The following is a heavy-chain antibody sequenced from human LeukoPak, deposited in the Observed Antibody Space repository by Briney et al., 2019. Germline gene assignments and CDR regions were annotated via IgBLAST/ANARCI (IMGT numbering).Heavy chain of an antibody. CDR1: GGSISSYY. D-gene: IGHD3-3*01. Sequence: SETLSLTCTVSGGSISSYYWSWIRQPPGKGLEWIGTIYYSGSTYYNPSLKSRVTISVDTSKNQFSLKLSSVTAADTAVYYCARTRITIFGVAHKYYYYMDVWGKGTTVTVSS. CDR2: IYYSGST. V-gene: IGHV4-59*12. CDR3: ARTRITIFGVAHKYYYYMDV. J-gene: IGHJ6*03.